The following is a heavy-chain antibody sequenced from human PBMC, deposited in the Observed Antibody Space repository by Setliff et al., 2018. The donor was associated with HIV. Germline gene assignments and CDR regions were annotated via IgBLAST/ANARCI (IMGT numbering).Heavy chain of an antibody. CDR1: GGSISSSSYY. D-gene: IGHD3-3*01. Sequence: PSETLSLTCTVSGGSISSSSYYWGWIRQPPGKGLEWIGSMYYSGSTYYNPSLKSRVTISVDTSKKQFSLKLRSVTAADTAVYYCARIFGDQGYYYGMDVWGQGTTVTVSS. V-gene: IGHV4-39*01. J-gene: IGHJ6*02. CDR3: ARIFGDQGYYYGMDV. CDR2: MYYSGST.